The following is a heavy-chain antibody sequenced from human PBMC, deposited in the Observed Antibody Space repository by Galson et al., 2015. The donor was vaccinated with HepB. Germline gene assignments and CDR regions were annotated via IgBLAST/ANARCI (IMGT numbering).Heavy chain of an antibody. J-gene: IGHJ4*02. CDR3: AREDFGLSWLPFDS. V-gene: IGHV7-4-1*01. Sequence: SVKVSCKASGYSFTDYSMNWVRQAPGQGLEWMGWINTNTGHPTYAQGFTGRFVFSLDTSVSTAYLQIGSLKAEDTAVYYCAREDFGLSWLPFDSWGQGTLVTVSS. CDR2: INTNTGHP. D-gene: IGHD5-24*01. CDR1: GYSFTDYS.